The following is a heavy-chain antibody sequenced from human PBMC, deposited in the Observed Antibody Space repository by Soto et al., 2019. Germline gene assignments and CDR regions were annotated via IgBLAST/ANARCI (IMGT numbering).Heavy chain of an antibody. Sequence: SETLSLTCTFSGGSVSNSQYFWVWLRQPPGKGLEWIGTISHSGSVRYNPSLNSPVTISVYTSKNQFSLRLTSVTAADTAVYSCAREPKGGWSMGDYFDYWGQGTLVTVSS. CDR2: ISHSGSV. D-gene: IGHD6-19*01. CDR3: AREPKGGWSMGDYFDY. CDR1: GGSVSNSQYF. V-gene: IGHV4-39*07. J-gene: IGHJ4*02.